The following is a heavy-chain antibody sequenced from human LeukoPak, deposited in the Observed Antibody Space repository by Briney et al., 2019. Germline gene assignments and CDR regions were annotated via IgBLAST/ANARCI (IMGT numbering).Heavy chain of an antibody. Sequence: PGGSLRLSCAASGFTFSSYAMSWVRQAPGKGLEWVSAISGSGGSTYYADSVKGRFTISRDNAKNSLYLQMNSLRAEDTAVYYCARDGCRGGSCYYFDYWGQGTLVTVSS. CDR2: ISGSGGST. V-gene: IGHV3-23*01. J-gene: IGHJ4*02. CDR1: GFTFSSYA. D-gene: IGHD2-15*01. CDR3: ARDGCRGGSCYYFDY.